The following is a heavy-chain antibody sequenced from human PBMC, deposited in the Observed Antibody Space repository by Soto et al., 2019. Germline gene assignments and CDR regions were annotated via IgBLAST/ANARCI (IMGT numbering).Heavy chain of an antibody. CDR1: GGSISSGGYY. CDR3: ARDPYGSGSYDY. J-gene: IGHJ4*02. D-gene: IGHD3-10*01. CDR2: IYYSGST. V-gene: IGHV4-31*03. Sequence: SETLSLTCTVSGGSISSGGYYWSWIRQHPGKGLEWIGYIYYSGSTYYNPSLKSRVTISVDTSKNQFSLKLSSVTAADTAVYYCARDPYGSGSYDYWGQGTLVTVS.